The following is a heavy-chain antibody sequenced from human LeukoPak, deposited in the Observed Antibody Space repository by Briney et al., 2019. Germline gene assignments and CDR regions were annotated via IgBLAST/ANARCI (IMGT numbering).Heavy chain of an antibody. J-gene: IGHJ5*02. CDR1: GGSISSSSYY. D-gene: IGHD5-18*01. V-gene: IGHV4-39*07. Sequence: SETLSLTCTVSGGSISSSSYYWGWIRQPPGKGLEWIGSIYYSGSTYYNPSLKSRVTISVDTSKNQFSLKLSSVTAADTAVYYCARIQLWLVTWGQGTLVTVSS. CDR3: ARIQLWLVT. CDR2: IYYSGST.